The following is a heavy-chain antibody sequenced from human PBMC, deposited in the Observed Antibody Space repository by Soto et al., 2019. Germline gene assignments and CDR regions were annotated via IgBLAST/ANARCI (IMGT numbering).Heavy chain of an antibody. CDR1: GGTFSSYA. CDR2: IIPIFGTA. V-gene: IGHV1-69*01. D-gene: IGHD3-10*01. Sequence: QVQLVQSGAEVKKPGSSVKVSCKASGGTFSSYAISWVRQAPGQGLEWMGGIIPIFGTANYAQKFQGRVTITADESTSTAYMELSSLRSEDTAVYYCASFFSFGPHYYYYYGMDVWGQGTTVTVSS. CDR3: ASFFSFGPHYYYYYGMDV. J-gene: IGHJ6*02.